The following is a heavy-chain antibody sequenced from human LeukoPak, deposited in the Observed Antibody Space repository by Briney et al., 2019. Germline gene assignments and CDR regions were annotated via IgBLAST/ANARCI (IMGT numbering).Heavy chain of an antibody. Sequence: GGSLRLSCAASGFTFSSYAMHWVRQAPGKGLEWVAVISYNGSNKYYADSVKGRFTISRDNSKNTLYLQMNSLRAEDTAVYYCARHGHGLDWFDPWGQGTLVTVSS. V-gene: IGHV3-30*04. CDR2: ISYNGSNK. J-gene: IGHJ5*02. D-gene: IGHD5-12*01. CDR1: GFTFSSYA. CDR3: ARHGHGLDWFDP.